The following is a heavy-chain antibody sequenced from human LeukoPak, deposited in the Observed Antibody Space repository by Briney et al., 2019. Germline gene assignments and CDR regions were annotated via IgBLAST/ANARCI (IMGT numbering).Heavy chain of an antibody. J-gene: IGHJ3*02. CDR2: IYSGGST. Sequence: PGGSLRLSCAASGFTVTNNYMSWIRQAPGKGLEWVSSIYSGGSTYYGDSVKGRFTISRDNSKNTLYLQMNSLRAEDTAVYYCARDLVAEGDAFDIWGQGTMVTVSS. CDR3: ARDLVAEGDAFDI. CDR1: GFTVTNNY. V-gene: IGHV3-66*01. D-gene: IGHD3-9*01.